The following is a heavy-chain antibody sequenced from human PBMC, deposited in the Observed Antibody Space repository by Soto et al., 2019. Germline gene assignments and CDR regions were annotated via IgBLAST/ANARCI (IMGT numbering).Heavy chain of an antibody. V-gene: IGHV3-23*01. J-gene: IGHJ4*02. CDR3: ARGGGNFDY. CDR2: ISGSGGST. CDR1: GFTFSSYA. Sequence: EVQLLESGGGLVQPGGSLRLSCAASGFTFSSYAMSWVRQAPGKGLEWVSSISGSGGSTYYADSVKGRFTISRDNAKNTLNLQMNSLRAEDTAVYYCARGGGNFDYWGQGTLVTASS.